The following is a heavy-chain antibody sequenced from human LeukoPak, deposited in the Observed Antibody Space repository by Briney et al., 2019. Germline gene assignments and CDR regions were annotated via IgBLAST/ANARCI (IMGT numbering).Heavy chain of an antibody. CDR3: TTEETYYYDSSGYYLGDY. CDR2: IKSKTDGGTT. CDR1: GFTFSNAW. D-gene: IGHD3-22*01. V-gene: IGHV3-15*01. Sequence: GGSPRLSCAASGFTFSNAWMSWVRQAPGKGLEWVGRIKSKTDGGTTDYAAPVKGRFTISRDDSKNTLYLQMNSLKTEDTAVYYCTTEETYYYDSSGYYLGDYWGQGTLVTVSS. J-gene: IGHJ4*02.